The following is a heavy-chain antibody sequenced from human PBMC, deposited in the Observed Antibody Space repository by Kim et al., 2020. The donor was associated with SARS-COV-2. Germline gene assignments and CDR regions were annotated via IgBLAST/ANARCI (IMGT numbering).Heavy chain of an antibody. CDR1: GGSISSYY. CDR3: ARFLLESYYFDY. J-gene: IGHJ4*02. V-gene: IGHV4-59*01. CDR2: IYYSGST. D-gene: IGHD1-1*01. Sequence: SETLSLTCTVSGGSISSYYWSWIRQPPGKGLEWIGYIYYSGSTNYNPSLKSRVTISVDTSKNQFSLKLSYVTAADTAVYYCARFLLESYYFDYWGQGTLVTVSS.